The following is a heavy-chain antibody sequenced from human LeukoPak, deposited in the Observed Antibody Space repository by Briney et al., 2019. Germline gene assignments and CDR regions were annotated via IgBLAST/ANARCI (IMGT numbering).Heavy chain of an antibody. J-gene: IGHJ4*02. Sequence: PGGSLRLSCAASGFTFSTYWMSWVRQAPGKGLEWVANPKEDGSERDYVDSVKGRFTISRDNARNSLDLQMNSLRAEDTAVYYCARDYWASDYWGQGTLVTVSS. V-gene: IGHV3-7*01. D-gene: IGHD2-8*02. CDR3: ARDYWASDY. CDR2: PKEDGSER. CDR1: GFTFSTYW.